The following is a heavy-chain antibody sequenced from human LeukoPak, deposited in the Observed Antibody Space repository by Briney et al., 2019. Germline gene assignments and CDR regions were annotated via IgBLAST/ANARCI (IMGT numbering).Heavy chain of an antibody. CDR2: IYHSGST. J-gene: IGHJ4*02. CDR3: ARDGSDYYDSSGYYYLTY. D-gene: IGHD3-22*01. CDR1: DGSISSSNW. Sequence: PSETLSLTCAVSDGSISSSNWWGWVRQPPGKGLEWIGEIYHSGSTNYNPSLKSRVTISVDKSKNQFSLKLSSVTAADTAVYYCARDGSDYYDSSGYYYLTYWGQGTLVTVSS. V-gene: IGHV4-4*02.